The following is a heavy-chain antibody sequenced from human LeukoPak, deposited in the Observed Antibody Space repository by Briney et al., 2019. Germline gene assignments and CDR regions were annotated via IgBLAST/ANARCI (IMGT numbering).Heavy chain of an antibody. D-gene: IGHD3-22*01. Sequence: GVSLTLSCAPSVLTFSLYAMLWFPRAPGRGLEGFSVISTRGESAYYAASEKGRLTIPRDNSKNLLYLQINSLSLEDTSVYYCVQDRGSGYHSFDYWGEGTLVTVSS. V-gene: IGHV3-23*01. CDR3: VQDRGSGYHSFDY. CDR2: ISTRGESA. J-gene: IGHJ4*02. CDR1: VLTFSLYA.